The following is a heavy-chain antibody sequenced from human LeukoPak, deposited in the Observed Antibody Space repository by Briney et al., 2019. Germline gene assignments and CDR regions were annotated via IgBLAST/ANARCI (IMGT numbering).Heavy chain of an antibody. Sequence: GGSLRLSCAASGFTFKNYWMHWVHQAPGEGLVWVARIKADGTYTSYADSVKGRFTISRDNAKNSLYLQMNSLRAEDTAVYYCARGPAPIFGVVSGYYMDVWGKGTTVTVSS. CDR3: ARGPAPIFGVVSGYYMDV. CDR2: IKADGTYT. V-gene: IGHV3-74*01. D-gene: IGHD3-3*01. J-gene: IGHJ6*03. CDR1: GFTFKNYW.